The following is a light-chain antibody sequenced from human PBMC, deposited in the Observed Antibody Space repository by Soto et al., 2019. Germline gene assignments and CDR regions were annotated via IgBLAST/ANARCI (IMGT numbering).Light chain of an antibody. V-gene: IGKV3-20*01. CDR2: DAS. CDR3: QQYGSSPGT. CDR1: HSVSSSY. Sequence: EIVLTQSPGTLSLSPGERATLSCRASHSVSSSYLAWYQQKPGQAPRLLIYDASSRATGIPDRFSGSGSGTDFTLTISRLEPEDFAVYYCQQYGSSPGTFGQGTKVEIK. J-gene: IGKJ1*01.